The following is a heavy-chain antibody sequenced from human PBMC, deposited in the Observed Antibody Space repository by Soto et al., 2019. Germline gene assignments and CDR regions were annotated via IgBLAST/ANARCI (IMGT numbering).Heavy chain of an antibody. D-gene: IGHD1-7*01. Sequence: SVQVSCKASGGTFSSYAISWVRQAPGQGLEWMGGIIPIFGTANYAQKFQGRVTLTADKSTSTAYMELSSLRSEDTAVYYCAREPSSWNYGRGALDDWGQGTLV. CDR3: AREPSSWNYGRGALDD. V-gene: IGHV1-69*06. CDR2: IIPIFGTA. J-gene: IGHJ4*02. CDR1: GGTFSSYA.